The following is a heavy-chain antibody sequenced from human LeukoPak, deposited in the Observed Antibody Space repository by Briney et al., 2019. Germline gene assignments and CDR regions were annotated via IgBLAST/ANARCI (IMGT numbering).Heavy chain of an antibody. Sequence: QPGGSLRLSCKASGFMFSSYWMTWVRQAPGKGLEWVAGISTDGSEKHYVGSVRGRSTISRDNAKSSLYLQMSSLRVEDTALYYCVRESGYGEYWGQGALVAVSS. J-gene: IGHJ4*02. CDR2: ISTDGSEK. D-gene: IGHD3-3*01. CDR1: GFMFSSYW. V-gene: IGHV3-7*01. CDR3: VRESGYGEY.